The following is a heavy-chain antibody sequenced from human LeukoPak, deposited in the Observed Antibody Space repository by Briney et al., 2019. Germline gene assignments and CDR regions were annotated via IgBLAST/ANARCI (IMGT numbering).Heavy chain of an antibody. CDR2: IYENGGTT. Sequence: GGSLRLSCVGSGFTFRSHAMSWVRQAPEKGLEFVSGIYENGGTTYYADSVKGRFSISRDNSKNTLYLQMNSLRAEDTAVYYCARAYYDSSGYYYVAPSDYWGQGTLVTVSS. J-gene: IGHJ4*02. D-gene: IGHD3-22*01. V-gene: IGHV3-23*01. CDR1: GFTFRSHA. CDR3: ARAYYDSSGYYYVAPSDY.